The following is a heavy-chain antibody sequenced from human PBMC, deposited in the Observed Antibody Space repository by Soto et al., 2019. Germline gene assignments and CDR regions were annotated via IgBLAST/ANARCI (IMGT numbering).Heavy chain of an antibody. CDR3: ARTAAAGKYYYGMDV. CDR2: IYPGDSDT. J-gene: IGHJ6*02. D-gene: IGHD6-13*01. CDR1: GYKFTNYW. V-gene: IGHV5-51*01. Sequence: GESLKISCEASGYKFTNYWIGWVRQMPGKGLECMGIIYPGDSDTRYSPSFQGQVTISADKSISTAYLQWSSLKASDTAMYYCARTAAAGKYYYGMDVWGQGTTVTVSS.